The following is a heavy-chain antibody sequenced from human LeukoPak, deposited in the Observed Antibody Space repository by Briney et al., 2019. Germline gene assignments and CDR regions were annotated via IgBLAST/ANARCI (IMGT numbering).Heavy chain of an antibody. CDR1: GYTFTGYS. J-gene: IGHJ4*02. CDR2: INPNSGGT. V-gene: IGHV1-2*02. D-gene: IGHD5-24*01. CDR3: ASIEMVTPYFDH. Sequence: ASVKVSCKASGYTFTGYSMHWVRQAPGQGLEWMGWINPNSGGTDYAQKFQGRVTLTRDTSISTAYMELSRLRSDDTAMYYCASIEMVTPYFDHWGQGTLVTVSS.